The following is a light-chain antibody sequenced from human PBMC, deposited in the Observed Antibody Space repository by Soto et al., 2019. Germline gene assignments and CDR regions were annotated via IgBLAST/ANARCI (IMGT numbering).Light chain of an antibody. CDR2: DTS. J-gene: IGKJ1*01. V-gene: IGKV1-39*01. CDR1: QSISSS. CDR3: QQGYSTPRT. Sequence: DIQMTQSPSSLSASLGDRVTITCRASQSISSSLNWYQQKAGKDPKLLIYDTSSLQSGVPPRFIGRGSGTDFTRTITSLQPEDFATYYCQQGYSTPRTFGQGTKVEI.